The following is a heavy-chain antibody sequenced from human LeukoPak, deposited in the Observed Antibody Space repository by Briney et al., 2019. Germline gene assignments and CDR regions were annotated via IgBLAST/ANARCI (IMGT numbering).Heavy chain of an antibody. J-gene: IGHJ4*02. CDR1: GGSFSGYY. D-gene: IGHD3-10*01. CDR3: ARHGSYYYGSGSYSSGYFDY. Sequence: SETLSLTCAVYGGSFSGYYWSWIRQPPGKGLEWIGEINHSGSTNYNPSLKSRVTISVDTSKKQFSLKLSSVTAADTAVYYCARHGSYYYGSGSYSSGYFDYWGQGTLVTVSS. V-gene: IGHV4-34*01. CDR2: INHSGST.